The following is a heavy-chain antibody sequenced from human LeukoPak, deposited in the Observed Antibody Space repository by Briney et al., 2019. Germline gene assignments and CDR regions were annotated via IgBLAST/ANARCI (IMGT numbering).Heavy chain of an antibody. Sequence: PSETLSLTCAVYGGSFSGYYWSWIRQPPGKGLEWIGEINHSGSTNYNPSLKSRVTISVDTSKNQFSLKLGSVTAADTAVYYCARYFDWLLVLGNWFDPWGQGTLVTVSS. CDR2: INHSGST. V-gene: IGHV4-34*01. CDR1: GGSFSGYY. D-gene: IGHD3-9*01. J-gene: IGHJ5*02. CDR3: ARYFDWLLVLGNWFDP.